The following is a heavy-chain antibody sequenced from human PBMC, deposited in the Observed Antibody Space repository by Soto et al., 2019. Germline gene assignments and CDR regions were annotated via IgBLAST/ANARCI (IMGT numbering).Heavy chain of an antibody. CDR1: GFTVSSNY. CDR3: XXXXXXXY. CDR2: XXXXGXX. Sequence: EVQLVESGGGLVQPGGSLRLSCAASGFTVSSNYMSWVRQAPGKGLEXXXXXXXXGXXYXAXXVKXRFTISRHNSKNTXXXXXXXXXXXXXXXXXXXXXXXXXYWGQGTLVTVSS. V-gene: IGHV3-53*04. J-gene: IGHJ4*02.